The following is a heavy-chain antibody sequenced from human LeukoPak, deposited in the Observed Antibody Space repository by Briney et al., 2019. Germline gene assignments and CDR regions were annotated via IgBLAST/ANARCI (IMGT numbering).Heavy chain of an antibody. J-gene: IGHJ5*02. Sequence: GGSLRLSCSASGFTFSTYWMSWVRQAPGKGLEWVANMRRDGNEIYYLDSVRGRFTISRDNAKNSLYLQMNSLRAEDTAVYYCAKEDSSGWEDWFDPWGQGTLVTVSS. CDR2: MRRDGNEI. CDR1: GFTFSTYW. D-gene: IGHD6-19*01. V-gene: IGHV3-7*03. CDR3: AKEDSSGWEDWFDP.